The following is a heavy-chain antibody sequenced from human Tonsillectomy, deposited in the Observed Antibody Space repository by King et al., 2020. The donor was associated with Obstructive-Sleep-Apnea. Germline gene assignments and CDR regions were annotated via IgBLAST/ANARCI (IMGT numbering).Heavy chain of an antibody. V-gene: IGHV3-30*02. CDR3: AKDRSGAATSFDY. D-gene: IGHD1-26*01. CDR1: GFTFSSYG. Sequence: VQLVESGGGVVQPGGSLRLSCAASGFTFSSYGMHWVRQAPGKGLEWVAFIRYDVSNKYYTDSVKGRFTISRENSKNTLYLQMNSLRADDTAVYHCAKDRSGAATSFDYWGQGTLVRVSS. CDR2: IRYDVSNK. J-gene: IGHJ4*02.